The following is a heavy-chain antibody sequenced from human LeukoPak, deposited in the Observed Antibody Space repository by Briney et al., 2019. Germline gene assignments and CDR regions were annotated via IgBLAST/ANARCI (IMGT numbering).Heavy chain of an antibody. D-gene: IGHD1-26*01. CDR3: AREMGATFFDY. Sequence: PSETLSLTCTVSGYSISSGYYWGWIRQPPGKGLEWIGSIYHSGSTYYNPSLKSRVTISVDTSKNQFSLKLSSVTAADTAVYYCAREMGATFFDYWGQGTLVTVSS. V-gene: IGHV4-38-2*02. J-gene: IGHJ4*02. CDR2: IYHSGST. CDR1: GYSISSGYY.